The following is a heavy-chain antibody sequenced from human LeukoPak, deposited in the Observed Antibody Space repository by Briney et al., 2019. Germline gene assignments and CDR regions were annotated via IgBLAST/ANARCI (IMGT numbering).Heavy chain of an antibody. Sequence: SQTLSLTCTVSGGSISSGDYYWSWIRQPPGKGLEWIGYIYYSGSTYYNPSLKSRVTISVDTSKNQFSLKLSSVTAADTAMYYCARISTFGGVIVFDYWGQGTLVTVSS. D-gene: IGHD3-16*02. CDR1: GGSISSGDYY. CDR3: ARISTFGGVIVFDY. V-gene: IGHV4-30-4*01. J-gene: IGHJ4*02. CDR2: IYYSGST.